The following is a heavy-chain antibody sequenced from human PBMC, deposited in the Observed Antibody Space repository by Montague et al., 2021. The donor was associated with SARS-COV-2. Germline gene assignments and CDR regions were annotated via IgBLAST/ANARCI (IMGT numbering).Heavy chain of an antibody. CDR3: ARDSLVASYYYYGVDV. D-gene: IGHD2-2*01. Sequence: SETLSLTCTVSGGSISGYYWNWIRQPPGKGLEWIGYIYSSGSTNXNPSLKSRVTMSVDTSKNQLSLNPSSVTAADTAVYYCARDSLVASYYYYGVDVWGQGTTVTVAS. J-gene: IGHJ6*02. CDR2: IYSSGST. CDR1: GGSISGYY. V-gene: IGHV4-59*13.